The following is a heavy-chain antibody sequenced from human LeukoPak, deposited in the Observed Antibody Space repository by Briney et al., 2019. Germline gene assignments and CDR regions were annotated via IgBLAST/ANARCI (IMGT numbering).Heavy chain of an antibody. J-gene: IGHJ4*02. CDR1: GFTFSSYS. CDR3: ASFYSGSYQDFDY. Sequence: PGGSLRLSCAASGFTFSSYSMNWVRQAPGQGLEWFSSISNSSSYIYYADSGKGRFTIARDNAKNSLYLQMNSLRAEDTAVYYCASFYSGSYQDFDYWGQGTLVTVSS. V-gene: IGHV3-21*01. D-gene: IGHD1-26*01. CDR2: ISNSSSYI.